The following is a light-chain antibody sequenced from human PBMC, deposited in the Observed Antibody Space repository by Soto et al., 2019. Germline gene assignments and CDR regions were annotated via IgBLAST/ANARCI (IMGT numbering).Light chain of an antibody. J-gene: IGKJ3*01. V-gene: IGKV1-27*01. CDR2: AAS. CDR3: QKYDSVPFT. CDR1: QGISNY. Sequence: DIQMTQSPSSLSASVGDRVTITCRASQGISNYVAWYQQKPGKVPKLLISAASTLQSGVSSRFSGRGSGTDFTLTISSLQPEDVETYYCQKYDSVPFTFGPGTKVDFK.